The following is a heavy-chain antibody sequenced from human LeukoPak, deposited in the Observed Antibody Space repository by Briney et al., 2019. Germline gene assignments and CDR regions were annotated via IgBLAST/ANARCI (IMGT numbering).Heavy chain of an antibody. Sequence: GGSLRLSCAASGFTFSSYSMNWVRQAPGKGLEWVSSISTTSDYIYYADSLKGRFTISRDNAKNSLYLQMNSLRAEDTAVYYCTSRDRNFDYWGQGTLVTVSS. J-gene: IGHJ4*02. V-gene: IGHV3-21*01. D-gene: IGHD2-15*01. CDR1: GFTFSSYS. CDR3: TSRDRNFDY. CDR2: ISTTSDYI.